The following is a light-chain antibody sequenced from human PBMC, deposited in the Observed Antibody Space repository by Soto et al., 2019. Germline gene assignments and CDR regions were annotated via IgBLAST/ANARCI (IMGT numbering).Light chain of an antibody. CDR3: QKYASAPST. CDR1: QGIVNS. CDR2: SAS. Sequence: IQMTQSPSSLSASVGDRVIITCRASQGIVNSLAWYQQKAGRVPKLLMHSASTLLSGVPSRFSGSGSGTDFTLTISSLQPEDFATYYCQKYASAPSTFGQGTKVEIK. J-gene: IGKJ1*01. V-gene: IGKV1-27*01.